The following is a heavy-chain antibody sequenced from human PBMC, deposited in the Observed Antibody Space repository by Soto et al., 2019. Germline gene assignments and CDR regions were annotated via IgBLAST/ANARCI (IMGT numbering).Heavy chain of an antibody. Sequence: GGSLRLSCAASGFTFSSYGMHWVRQAPGKELEWVAVISYDGSNKYYADSVKGRFTISRDNSKNTLYLQMNSLRAEDTALYYCAKVRYRDTAMVYFDYWGQGTLVTVSS. D-gene: IGHD5-18*01. J-gene: IGHJ4*02. CDR2: ISYDGSNK. CDR1: GFTFSSYG. CDR3: AKVRYRDTAMVYFDY. V-gene: IGHV3-30*18.